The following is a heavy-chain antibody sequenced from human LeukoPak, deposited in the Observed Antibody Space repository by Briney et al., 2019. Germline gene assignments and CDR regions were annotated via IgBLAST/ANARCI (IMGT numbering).Heavy chain of an antibody. Sequence: SETLSLTCTVSGGSISSSRYYWGWIRQPPGKGLQWIGSIYYSGITNYNPSLKSRVTISVDPSKNHFSLKLNSVNAADTAVYYCARGGYGSGIPYYYYYMDVWGNGTTVTISS. D-gene: IGHD3-10*01. CDR1: GGSISSSRYY. V-gene: IGHV4-39*02. J-gene: IGHJ6*03. CDR2: IYYSGIT. CDR3: ARGGYGSGIPYYYYYMDV.